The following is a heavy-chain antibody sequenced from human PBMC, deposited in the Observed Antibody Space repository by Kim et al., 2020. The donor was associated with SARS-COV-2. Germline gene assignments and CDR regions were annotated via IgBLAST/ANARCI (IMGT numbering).Heavy chain of an antibody. CDR2: IKQDGSEK. CDR1: GFTFSSYW. J-gene: IGHJ5*02. CDR3: ARDVSYNWNDVGWFDP. Sequence: GGSLRLSCAASGFTFSSYWMSWVRQAPGKGLEWVANIKQDGSEKYYVDSVKGRFTISRDNAKNSLYLQMNSLRAEDTAVYYCARDVSYNWNDVGWFDPWGQGTLVTVSS. D-gene: IGHD1-20*01. V-gene: IGHV3-7*01.